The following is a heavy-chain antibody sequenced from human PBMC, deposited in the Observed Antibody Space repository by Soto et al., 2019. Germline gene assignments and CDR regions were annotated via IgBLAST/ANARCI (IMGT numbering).Heavy chain of an antibody. V-gene: IGHV4-39*01. CDR3: ARQDSRGYDNEVRFAY. J-gene: IGHJ4*02. CDR1: GGSISRSSYY. Sequence: SETLSLTCTVSGGSISRSSYYWGWIRQPPGKGLEWIGNIYYSGISYYNPSLKSRVTMSVDTSKNQFSLKLSSVTAADTAVYYCARQDSRGYDNEVRFAYWGQGTLVTVSS. CDR2: IYYSGIS. D-gene: IGHD6-25*01.